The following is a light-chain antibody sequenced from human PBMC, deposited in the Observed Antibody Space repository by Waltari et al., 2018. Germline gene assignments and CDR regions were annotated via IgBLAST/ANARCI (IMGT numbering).Light chain of an antibody. CDR3: QAWDNTIVV. J-gene: IGLJ3*02. V-gene: IGLV3-1*01. CDR2: EDN. Sequence: SYELTQPPSVSVSPGQTAIITCSGDELDYKYTSWYRQRPGQSPVLILHEDNKRPSGIPDRFSGSSSGNIATLTLSGTQAMDEAEYYCQAWDNTIVVCGGGTKLTVL. CDR1: ELDYKY.